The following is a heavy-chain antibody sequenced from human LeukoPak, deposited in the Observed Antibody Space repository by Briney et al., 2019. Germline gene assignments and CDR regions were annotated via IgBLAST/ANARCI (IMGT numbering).Heavy chain of an antibody. CDR1: GGTFSSYA. CDR3: ARGPSRVGWFIDY. V-gene: IGHV1-69*05. CDR2: IIPIFGTA. J-gene: IGHJ4*02. Sequence: SVKVSCKASGGTFSSYAISWVRQAPGPGLEWVGGIIPIFGTANYAQKFQGRVTITTDESTSTAYMELSSLRSEDTAVYYCARGPSRVGWFIDYWGQGTLVTVSS. D-gene: IGHD3-3*01.